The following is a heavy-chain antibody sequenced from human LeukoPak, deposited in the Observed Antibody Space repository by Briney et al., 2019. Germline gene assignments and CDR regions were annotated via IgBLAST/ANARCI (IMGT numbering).Heavy chain of an antibody. V-gene: IGHV4-39*01. Sequence: ASETLSLTCTVSGGSISSTSYYWAWIPQPPGRGLEWAGSIDYSGTTYYNPSLKSRVTISVDTSKNQFSRKLSSVTASDTAKYFCARRGQAAGSKGAFDYWGQGTLVTVSS. CDR3: ARRGQAAGSKGAFDY. CDR2: IDYSGTT. D-gene: IGHD6-13*01. CDR1: GGSISSTSYY. J-gene: IGHJ4*02.